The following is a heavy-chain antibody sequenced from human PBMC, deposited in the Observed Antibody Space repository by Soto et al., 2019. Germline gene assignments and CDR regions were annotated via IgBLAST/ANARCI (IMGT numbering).Heavy chain of an antibody. CDR3: ARQFSDDYVDS. V-gene: IGHV4-59*08. CDR1: GGSISGYY. J-gene: IGHJ4*02. CDR2: IHHSGKT. D-gene: IGHD3-16*01. Sequence: QVQLQESGPGLAKPSETLSLTCTVSGGSISGYYWSWIRQTPGKGLEWIGYIHHSGKTNYNPSLKRRVPISIGKSKNQLSLSLSSLTAADMAVYYCARQFSDDYVDSWGQGTLVTVSS.